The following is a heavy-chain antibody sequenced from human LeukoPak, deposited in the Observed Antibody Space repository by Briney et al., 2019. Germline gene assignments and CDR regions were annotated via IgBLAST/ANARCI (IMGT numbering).Heavy chain of an antibody. CDR1: GGTFSSYA. V-gene: IGHV1-69*13. CDR3: AREHQAIMFGSGSYYNWFDP. Sequence: ASVKVSCKASGGTFSSYAISWVRQAPGQGLEWMGGIIPIFGTANYAQKFQGRVTITADESTSTAYMELSSLRSEDTAVYYCAREHQAIMFGSGSYYNWFDPWGQGTLVTVSS. CDR2: IIPIFGTA. D-gene: IGHD3-10*01. J-gene: IGHJ5*02.